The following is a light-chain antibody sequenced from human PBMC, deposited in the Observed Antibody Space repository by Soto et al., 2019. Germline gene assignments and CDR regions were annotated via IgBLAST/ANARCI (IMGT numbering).Light chain of an antibody. CDR2: GAS. V-gene: IGKV3-20*01. CDR1: QSVSSY. Sequence: EIVLTQSPGTLSLSPGERATLSCRASQSVSSYLAWYQQKPGQAPRLLIYGASSRATGIPDRFSGSRSGTDFTLTISRLEPEDFAVYYCQQYGSSPRLTFGGGTKVEIK. CDR3: QQYGSSPRLT. J-gene: IGKJ4*01.